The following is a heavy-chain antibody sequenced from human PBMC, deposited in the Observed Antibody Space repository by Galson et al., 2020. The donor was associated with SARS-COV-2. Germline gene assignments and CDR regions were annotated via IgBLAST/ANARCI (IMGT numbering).Heavy chain of an antibody. CDR1: GFTFSSYA. V-gene: IGHV3-30*04. D-gene: IGHD2-2*01. CDR2: ITYDGSNK. CDR3: AREGVVPADLFDY. Sequence: GESLKIYCAASGFTFSSYAMHWDRPAPGKGLEWVAVITYDGSNKYYADSVKGRFTISRDNSKHTLYLQMNSLRAEDTAVYYCAREGVVPADLFDYWGQGTLVTVSS. J-gene: IGHJ4*02.